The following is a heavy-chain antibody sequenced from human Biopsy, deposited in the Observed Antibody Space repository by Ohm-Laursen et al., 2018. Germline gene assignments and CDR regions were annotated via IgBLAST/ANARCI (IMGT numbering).Heavy chain of an antibody. CDR1: GDSMGSYY. J-gene: IGHJ5*01. Sequence: SQTLSLTCTVSGDSMGSYYWTWIRQPPGKGLEWIASIYYSGTTSKNPSLKSRVTISVDTSKRQFYLELSSVTAADTAIYYCARVRGGFLEWFDYWGQGTLITVSS. CDR2: IYYSGTT. D-gene: IGHD3-3*01. CDR3: ARVRGGFLEWFDY. V-gene: IGHV4-59*01.